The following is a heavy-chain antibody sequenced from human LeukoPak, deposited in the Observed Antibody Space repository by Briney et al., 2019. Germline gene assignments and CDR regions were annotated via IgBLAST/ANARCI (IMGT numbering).Heavy chain of an antibody. CDR1: GFTFSDYY. D-gene: IGHD3-16*01. Sequence: PGGSLRLSCAASGFTFSDYYMSWIRQAPGKGLEWVSYISSSGSTMYYADSVKGRFTISRDNAKNSLYLQMNSLRAEDTAVYYCARAVPHYDTVAFAFDYWGQGTLVTVSS. CDR3: ARAVPHYDTVAFAFDY. V-gene: IGHV3-11*01. J-gene: IGHJ4*02. CDR2: ISSSGSTM.